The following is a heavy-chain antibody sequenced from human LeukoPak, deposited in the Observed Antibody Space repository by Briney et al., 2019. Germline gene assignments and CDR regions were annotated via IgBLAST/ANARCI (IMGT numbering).Heavy chain of an antibody. CDR2: ITSNGGTT. CDR3: ARENGGGSDY. Sequence: PGGSLRLSCAASGFTLSGYVMHWVRQAPGKGPESVSAITSNGGTTYYASSVKGRFTISRDNSKNTLYLQMGSLSTEDMAVYYCARENGGGSDYWGQGTLVTVSS. J-gene: IGHJ4*02. D-gene: IGHD5-24*01. CDR1: GFTLSGYV. V-gene: IGHV3-64*01.